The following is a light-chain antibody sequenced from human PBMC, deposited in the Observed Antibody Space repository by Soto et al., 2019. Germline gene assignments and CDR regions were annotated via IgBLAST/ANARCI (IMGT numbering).Light chain of an antibody. CDR1: HDITSY. Sequence: DIQMTQXXXXLSASVGDRVTITCQASHDITSYLNWYQHKPGKAPKLLIYDASILEAGVPSRFSGSGSGTDFTFTISSLQPEDVATYYCQKCDYLPIFGPGTTVDFK. CDR2: DAS. CDR3: QKCDYLPI. V-gene: IGKV1-33*01. J-gene: IGKJ3*01.